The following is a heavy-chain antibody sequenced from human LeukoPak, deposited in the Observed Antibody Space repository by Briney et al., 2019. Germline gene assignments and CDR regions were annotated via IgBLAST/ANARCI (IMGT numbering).Heavy chain of an antibody. CDR2: IYFSGST. D-gene: IGHD5-12*01. CDR3: ARGYSGYVRPFDY. J-gene: IGHJ4*01. Sequence: PSETLSLTCTVSGGSISSYYWIWIRRSPGKGLEWIGYIYFSGSTNYNPSLKSRVTMSVDTSKNQFSLKLTSVTAADTAVYYCARGYSGYVRPFDYWGHGTLVTVSS. V-gene: IGHV4-59*01. CDR1: GGSISSYY.